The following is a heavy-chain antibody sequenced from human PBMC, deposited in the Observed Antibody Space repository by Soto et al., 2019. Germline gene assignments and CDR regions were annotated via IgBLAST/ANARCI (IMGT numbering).Heavy chain of an antibody. Sequence: QVQLQESGPGVVKPSETLSLSCSVSGGSISKFYWSWIRKTAGKGLEWMGRVYATGTTDYNPSLRSRVTMSVDISKKTFSLRLTSVTAADTGVYYCVRDGSKTLRDWFDPWGQGKLGTVSS. CDR1: GGSISKFY. CDR3: VRDGSKTLRDWFDP. J-gene: IGHJ5*02. V-gene: IGHV4-4*07. CDR2: VYATGTT.